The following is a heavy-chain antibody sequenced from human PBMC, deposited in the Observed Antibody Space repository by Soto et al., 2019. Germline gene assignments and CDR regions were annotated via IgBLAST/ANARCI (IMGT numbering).Heavy chain of an antibody. CDR2: ITPNSGDT. CDR1: GYIFTGYF. V-gene: IGHV1-2*06. J-gene: IGHJ4*03. Sequence: ASVKVSCKTSGYIFTGYFIHWVRQTPGQGLQWMGRITPNSGDTKYGQTFQGRVTFTRDTSTSTAYMELSGLRSDDTALYYCVRWGYGPNTLEFWGQGTLVTVS. D-gene: IGHD4-17*01. CDR3: VRWGYGPNTLEF.